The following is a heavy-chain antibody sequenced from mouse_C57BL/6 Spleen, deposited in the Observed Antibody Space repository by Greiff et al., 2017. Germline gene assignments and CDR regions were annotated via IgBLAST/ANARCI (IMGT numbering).Heavy chain of an antibody. CDR1: GYTFTSYW. D-gene: IGHD2-2*01. Sequence: QVQLQQPGAELVKPGASVKMSCKASGYTFTSYWITWVKQRPGQGLEWIGDIYPGSGSTNYNEKFKSKATLTVDTSSSTAYMQLSSLTSEYSAVYYCAREGLGYFDVWRTGTTVTVSS. CDR2: IYPGSGST. J-gene: IGHJ1*03. V-gene: IGHV1-55*01. CDR3: AREGLGYFDV.